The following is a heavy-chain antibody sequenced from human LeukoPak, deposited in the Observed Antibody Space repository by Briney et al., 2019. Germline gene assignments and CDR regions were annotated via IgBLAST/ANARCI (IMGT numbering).Heavy chain of an antibody. Sequence: RSLRLSCAAAGFTFSSYGMHWVRQAPGKGLEWEAVIWYDGSNKYYADSVKGRFTISRDNSKNTLYLQMNSLRAEDTAVYYCARVRDSSSWYGGFDYWGQGTLVPVSS. V-gene: IGHV3-33*01. J-gene: IGHJ4*02. CDR3: ARVRDSSSWYGGFDY. CDR2: IWYDGSNK. CDR1: GFTFSSYG. D-gene: IGHD6-13*01.